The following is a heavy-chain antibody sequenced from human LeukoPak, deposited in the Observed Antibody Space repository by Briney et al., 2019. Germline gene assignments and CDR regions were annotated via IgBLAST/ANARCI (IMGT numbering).Heavy chain of an antibody. D-gene: IGHD1-14*01. Sequence: ASVKVSCKASGYTFTGYYIHWVRQAPGQGLEWMGWLNPNSGGTNYAQKFQGRVTMTRDTSISTAYMELSRLRSDDTAVYYCAREQPHLGYYYRDVWGKGTRVPFP. CDR2: LNPNSGGT. V-gene: IGHV1-2*02. J-gene: IGHJ6*03. CDR1: GYTFTGYY. CDR3: AREQPHLGYYYRDV.